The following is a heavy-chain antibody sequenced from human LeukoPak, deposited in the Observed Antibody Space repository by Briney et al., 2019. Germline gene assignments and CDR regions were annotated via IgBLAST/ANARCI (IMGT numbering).Heavy chain of an antibody. V-gene: IGHV3-7*01. Sequence: GGSLRFSCAASGFTFSTSWMTWVRQAPGKGLEWVANIKQDGSETYYVDSGKGRFTISRDNAKNSLYLQMNSLRAEDTAVYHCARKLYYYDSSAAGWFDPWGQGTLVTVSS. CDR3: ARKLYYYDSSAAGWFDP. CDR2: IKQDGSET. J-gene: IGHJ5*02. D-gene: IGHD3-22*01. CDR1: GFTFSTSW.